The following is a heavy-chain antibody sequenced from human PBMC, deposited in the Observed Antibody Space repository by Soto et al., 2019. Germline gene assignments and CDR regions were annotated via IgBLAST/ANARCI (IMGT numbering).Heavy chain of an antibody. Sequence: GASVKVSCKASGYNFNGYYLHWLRQAPGQGLEWMGWIVPNSGGTYSAQKFQGRLTLTRDSSISTTYLELSSLTSDDTAVYYCARRFLYCSDGACYVDSWGQGTLVTVSS. CDR2: IVPNSGGT. D-gene: IGHD2-15*01. CDR1: GYNFNGYY. CDR3: ARRFLYCSDGACYVDS. J-gene: IGHJ4*02. V-gene: IGHV1-2*02.